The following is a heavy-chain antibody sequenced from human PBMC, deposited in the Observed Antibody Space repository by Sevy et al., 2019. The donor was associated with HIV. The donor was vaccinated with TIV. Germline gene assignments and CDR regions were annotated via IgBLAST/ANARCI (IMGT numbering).Heavy chain of an antibody. CDR3: ARDRGEILSSAFDY. CDR2: ISYDGRNNK. D-gene: IGHD3-16*01. CDR1: GFTFSDYR. Sequence: GGSLRLSCAASGFTFSDYRFHWVRQAPGKGLEWVAVISYDGRNNKYNADSVKGRFTISRDNSTNTVYLQMNSLRAEDTAIYYCARDRGEILSSAFDYWGQGTLVTVSS. J-gene: IGHJ4*02. V-gene: IGHV3-30*04.